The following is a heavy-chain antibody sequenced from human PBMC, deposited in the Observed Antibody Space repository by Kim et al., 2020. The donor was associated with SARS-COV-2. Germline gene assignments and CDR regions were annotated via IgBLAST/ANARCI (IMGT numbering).Heavy chain of an antibody. CDR3: ARGGIADRLAL. CDR2: INHSGRT. CDR1: GGSFSGYY. Sequence: SETLSLTCAVYGGSFSGYYGTWIRQPPGQGLEWIGEINHSGRTDYKPSLKSRVTFSVDTSKNQLSLKLNSVTAADTAEYYCARGGIADRLALWGQGTLVT. J-gene: IGHJ4*02. V-gene: IGHV4-34*01. D-gene: IGHD6-13*01.